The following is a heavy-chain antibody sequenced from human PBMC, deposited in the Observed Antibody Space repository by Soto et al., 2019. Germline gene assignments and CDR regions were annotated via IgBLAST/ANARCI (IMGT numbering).Heavy chain of an antibody. D-gene: IGHD2-2*01. CDR1: AVTFSRYA. CDR2: ISVSGGST. CDR3: AKEVYCSSTSCYYYMDV. V-gene: IGHV3-23*01. J-gene: IGHJ6*03. Sequence: GGSLSLSCAVSAVTFSRYAITWVRRAPGNGLECVSAISVSGGSTYYADSVKGRFTISRDNSKNTLYLQMNSLRAEDTAVYYCAKEVYCSSTSCYYYMDVWGKGTTVTVS.